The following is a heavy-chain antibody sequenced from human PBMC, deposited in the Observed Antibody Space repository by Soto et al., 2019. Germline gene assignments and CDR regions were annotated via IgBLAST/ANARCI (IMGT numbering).Heavy chain of an antibody. CDR3: AKVGCSGGVCYNY. J-gene: IGHJ4*02. CDR1: GFAFSSYD. CDR2: ISFDGSNT. Sequence: QVQLVESGGGVVQPGRSLRLSCVASGFAFSSYDMNWVRQAPGKGLEWVAVISFDGSNTYYTDSVKGRFTISRDNSKNTMYLQMNSLRPEYTAVYYCAKVGCSGGVCYNYWGQGTLATVAS. V-gene: IGHV3-30*18. D-gene: IGHD2-15*01.